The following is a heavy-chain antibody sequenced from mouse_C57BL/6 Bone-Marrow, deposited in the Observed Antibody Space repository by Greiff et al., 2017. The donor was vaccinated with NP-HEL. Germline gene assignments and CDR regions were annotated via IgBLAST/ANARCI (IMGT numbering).Heavy chain of an antibody. CDR3: ASGTRRFAY. V-gene: IGHV5-4*03. Sequence: EVKLVESGGGLVKPGGSLKLSCAASGFTFSSYAMSWVRQTPAQRLEWVATIRDGGSHTYYPDNVKGRFTISRDNAKNNLYLQMRHLESEDTAMYYCASGTRRFAYWGQGTLVTVSA. CDR2: IRDGGSHT. CDR1: GFTFSSYA. D-gene: IGHD1-1*01. J-gene: IGHJ3*01.